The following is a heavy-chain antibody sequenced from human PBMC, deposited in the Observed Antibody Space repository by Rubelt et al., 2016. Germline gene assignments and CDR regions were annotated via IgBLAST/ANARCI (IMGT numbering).Heavy chain of an antibody. CDR3: ARSSATNDAFDI. V-gene: IGHV1-2*02. D-gene: IGHD6-25*01. CDR1: GYTFIGYY. J-gene: IGHJ3*02. Sequence: QVQLVQSGAEVKKPGASVKVSCKASGYTFIGYYMHWVRQAPGQGLEWMGWINPNSGGTNYARKLQGRVTMTRDTSISTAYMELSRLRSDDTAVYYCARSSATNDAFDIWGQGTMVTVSS. CDR2: INPNSGGT.